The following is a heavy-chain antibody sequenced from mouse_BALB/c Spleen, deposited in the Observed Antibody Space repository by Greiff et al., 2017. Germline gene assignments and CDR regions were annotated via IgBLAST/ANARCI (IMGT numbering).Heavy chain of an antibody. D-gene: IGHD2-4*01. CDR2: IYPGNVNT. CDR1: GYTFTSYY. V-gene: IGHV1S56*01. CDR3: AYDYGDYFDY. Sequence: VKVVESGPELVKPGASVRISCKASGYTFTSYYIHWVKQRPGQGLEWIGWIYPGNVNTKYNEKFKGKATLTADKSSSTAYMQLSSLTSEDSAVYFCAYDYGDYFDYWGQGTTLTVSS. J-gene: IGHJ2*01.